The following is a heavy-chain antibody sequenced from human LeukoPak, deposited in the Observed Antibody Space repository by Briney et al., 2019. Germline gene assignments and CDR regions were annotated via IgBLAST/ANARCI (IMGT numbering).Heavy chain of an antibody. D-gene: IGHD3-22*01. CDR2: ISSSGSTI. Sequence: GGSLRLSCAASGFTFSDYYMSWIRQAPGKGLQWVSYISSSGSTIYYADSVKGRFTISRDNAKNSLYLQMNSLRAEDTAVYYCARDSSGYFNWFDPWGQGTLVTVSS. J-gene: IGHJ5*02. CDR3: ARDSSGYFNWFDP. CDR1: GFTFSDYY. V-gene: IGHV3-11*01.